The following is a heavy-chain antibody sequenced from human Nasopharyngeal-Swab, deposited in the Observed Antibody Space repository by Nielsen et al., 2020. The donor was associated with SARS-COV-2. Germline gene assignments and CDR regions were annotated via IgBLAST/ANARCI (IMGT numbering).Heavy chain of an antibody. V-gene: IGHV3-23*01. CDR1: GFTFSSYA. CDR2: ISGSGGST. CDR3: AKRVSLYGSGSYYFDD. J-gene: IGHJ4*02. D-gene: IGHD3-10*01. Sequence: GESLKISCAASGFTFSSYAMGWARQAPGKGLEWVSAISGSGGSTYYADSVKGRFTISRDNSKKTLYLQMNSLRAEDTTVYYCAKRVSLYGSGSYYFDDWGQGALVTVSS.